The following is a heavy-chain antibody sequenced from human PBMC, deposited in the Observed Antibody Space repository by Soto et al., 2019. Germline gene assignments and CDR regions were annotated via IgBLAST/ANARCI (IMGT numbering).Heavy chain of an antibody. J-gene: IGHJ6*02. V-gene: IGHV3-30-3*01. CDR2: ISYDGSNK. CDR1: GFTFSSYV. CDR3: ARDLRPYYYYYGMDV. Sequence: QEQLVESGGGVVQPGRSLRLSCAASGFTFSSYVMYWVRQAPGKGLEWVAVISYDGSNKYYADSVKGRFTISRDNSTNTLYLQMNSLRAEDTAVYYCARDLRPYYYYYGMDVWGQGTTVTVSS. D-gene: IGHD3-16*01.